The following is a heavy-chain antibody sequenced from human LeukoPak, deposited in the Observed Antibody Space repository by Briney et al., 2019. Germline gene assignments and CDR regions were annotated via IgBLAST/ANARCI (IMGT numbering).Heavy chain of an antibody. D-gene: IGHD2-15*01. J-gene: IGHJ4*02. V-gene: IGHV4-39*01. Sequence: PSETLSLTCTVSGGSISSSSYYWGWIRQPPGKGLEWIGSIYYSGSTYYNPSLKSRVTISVDTSKNQFSLNLSSVTAADTAVYYCARGGNGRWYYFDYWGQGTLVTVSS. CDR1: GGSISSSSYY. CDR3: ARGGNGRWYYFDY. CDR2: IYYSGST.